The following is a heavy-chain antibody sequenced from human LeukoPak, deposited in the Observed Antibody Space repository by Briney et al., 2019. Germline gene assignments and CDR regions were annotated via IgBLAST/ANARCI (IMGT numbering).Heavy chain of an antibody. Sequence: ASVKVSFKAAGYTFTVYFMDWVRQAPGQGLEWMGEINPNNGDTKFAQKFEGRVTMTRDTSITTAYMELSSLKSDDTAVYYCARLRWERGALDYWGQGTPVTVSS. CDR3: ARLRWERGALDY. CDR2: INPNNGDT. J-gene: IGHJ4*02. D-gene: IGHD1-26*01. CDR1: GYTFTVYF. V-gene: IGHV1-2*02.